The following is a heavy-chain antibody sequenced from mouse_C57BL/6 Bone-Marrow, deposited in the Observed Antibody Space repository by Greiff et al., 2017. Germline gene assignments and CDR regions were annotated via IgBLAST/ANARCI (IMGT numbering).Heavy chain of an antibody. V-gene: IGHV5-4*01. CDR3: ARDGYYAMDY. Sequence: EVKLVESGGGLVKPGGSLKLSCAASGFTFSSYAMSWVRQTPEKRLEWVATISVGGSYTYYPDNVKGRFTISRDNAKNNLYLQMSHLKSEDTAMYYCARDGYYAMDYWGQGTSVTVSS. CDR1: GFTFSSYA. J-gene: IGHJ4*01. CDR2: ISVGGSYT.